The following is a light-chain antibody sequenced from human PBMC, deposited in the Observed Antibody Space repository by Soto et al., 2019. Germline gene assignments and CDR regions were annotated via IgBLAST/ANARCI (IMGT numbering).Light chain of an antibody. V-gene: IGLV2-8*01. J-gene: IGLJ2*01. CDR1: SSDVGGYKY. CDR3: SSYGGTNNLL. CDR2: EVH. Sequence: QSVLTQPPSASGSPGQSVTISCTGTSSDVGGYKYVSWYQQYPGKAPKLMIFEVHKRPSGVPDRFSGSKSGNTASLTVSGLQAEDEADYYCSSYGGTNNLLFGGGTKLTVL.